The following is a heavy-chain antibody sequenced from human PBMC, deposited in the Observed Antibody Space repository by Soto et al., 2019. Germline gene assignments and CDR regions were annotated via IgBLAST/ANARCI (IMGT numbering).Heavy chain of an antibody. D-gene: IGHD3-9*01. CDR3: ARHGVKDSGYPRYFDY. Sequence: SETLSLTCTVSGGSINTGPYYWGWIRQPPGKGLEWIGSISYSGGTHDNPSLKSRLTMSVDTSKNQFSLSLSSVTAADTAVYYCARHGVKDSGYPRYFDYWGQGSLVTVFS. V-gene: IGHV4-39*01. J-gene: IGHJ4*02. CDR1: GGSINTGPYY. CDR2: ISYSGGT.